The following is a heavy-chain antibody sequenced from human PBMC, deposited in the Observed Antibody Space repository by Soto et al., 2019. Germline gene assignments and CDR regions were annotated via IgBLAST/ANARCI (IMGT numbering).Heavy chain of an antibody. D-gene: IGHD2-15*01. CDR3: ARDPSVANYWYFDL. CDR1: GGSISSGGNY. J-gene: IGHJ2*01. CDR2: IYYSGSP. Sequence: QVQLQESGPGLVKPSQTLSLTCTVSGGSISSGGNYWSWIRQHPGKGLEWIGYIYYSGSPYYNPSLNNRVTPXVXTXXNQLSLKLSPVTDADTAVYYCARDPSVANYWYFDLWGRGPLVTVSS. V-gene: IGHV4-31*03.